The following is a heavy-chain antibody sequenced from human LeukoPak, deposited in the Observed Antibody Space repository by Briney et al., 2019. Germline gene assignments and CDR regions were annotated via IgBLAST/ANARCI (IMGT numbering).Heavy chain of an antibody. Sequence: GGSLRLSCAASGFAFGTSAMSWVRQTPEKGLEWVSTITSGDGSPYYADSVKGRFTISRDNSNNMLYLQMNSLRAEDTAVYYCTKRGAYYVDYWGRGIPVTVSS. V-gene: IGHV3-23*01. CDR1: GFAFGTSA. D-gene: IGHD3-16*01. CDR3: TKRGAYYVDY. CDR2: ITSGDGSP. J-gene: IGHJ4*02.